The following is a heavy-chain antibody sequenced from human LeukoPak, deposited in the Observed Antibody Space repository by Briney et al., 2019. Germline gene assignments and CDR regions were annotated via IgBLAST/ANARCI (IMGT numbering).Heavy chain of an antibody. CDR2: ISWNSGSI. D-gene: IGHD3-9*01. CDR1: GFTFDDYA. J-gene: IGHJ4*02. CDR3: ARGGTGSENDY. V-gene: IGHV3-9*01. Sequence: GRSLRLSCAASGFTFDDYAMHWVRQAPGKGLEWVSGISWNSGSIGYADSVEGRFTISRDDAKNSLYLQMNSLRVEDTAVYYCARGGTGSENDYWGQGILVTVSS.